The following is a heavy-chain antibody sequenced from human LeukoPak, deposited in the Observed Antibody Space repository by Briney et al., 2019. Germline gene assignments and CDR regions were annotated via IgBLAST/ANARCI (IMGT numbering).Heavy chain of an antibody. D-gene: IGHD1-26*01. CDR3: ASRTGSYYPFDS. CDR2: MYPGGSDI. V-gene: IGHV5-51*01. J-gene: IGHJ4*02. CDR1: GYSFSNYY. Sequence: PGESLKISCQGSGYSFSNYYIDWVRQLPGKGLEWMGVMYPGGSDIRYSPSFQGQVTISADKSIDTAYLQWSSLKASDSAMYYCASRTGSYYPFDSWGQGTLVTVSS.